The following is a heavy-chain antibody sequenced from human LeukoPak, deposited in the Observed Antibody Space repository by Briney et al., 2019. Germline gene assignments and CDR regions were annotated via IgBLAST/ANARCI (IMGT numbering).Heavy chain of an antibody. D-gene: IGHD2-2*01. CDR1: GGSISSYY. CDR2: IYTSGST. Sequence: SETLSPTCTVSGGSISSYYWSWIRQPAGKGLEWIGRIYTSGSTNYNPSLKSRVTMSVDTSKNQFSLKLSSVTAADTAVYYCARQTYCSSTSCYPDYWGQGTLVTVSS. J-gene: IGHJ4*02. CDR3: ARQTYCSSTSCYPDY. V-gene: IGHV4-4*07.